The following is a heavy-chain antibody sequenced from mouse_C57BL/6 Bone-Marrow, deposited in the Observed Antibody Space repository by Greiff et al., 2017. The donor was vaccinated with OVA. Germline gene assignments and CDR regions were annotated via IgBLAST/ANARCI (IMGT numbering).Heavy chain of an antibody. Sequence: QVQLQQPGAELAKPGASVKLSCKASGYTFTSYWMHWVKQRPGQGLEWIGYINPSSGYTKYNQKFKDKATLTADKSSSTAYMQLSSLTYEYSAVYYCTRLYPYYAMDYWGQGTSVTVSS. V-gene: IGHV1-7*01. J-gene: IGHJ4*01. CDR1: GYTFTSYW. CDR2: INPSSGYT. CDR3: TRLYPYYAMDY. D-gene: IGHD2-1*01.